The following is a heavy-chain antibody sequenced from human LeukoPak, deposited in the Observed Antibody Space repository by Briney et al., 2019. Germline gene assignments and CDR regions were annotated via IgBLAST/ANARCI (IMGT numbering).Heavy chain of an antibody. CDR2: INTDGSHS. CDR1: GFSFNNYL. CDR3: TRGLSGDPYYYLDV. J-gene: IGHJ6*03. D-gene: IGHD4-17*01. Sequence: GGSLRLSCVGSGFSFNNYLMHWVRHAPGKGLVWVSRINTDGSHSMYVGSVKGRFIISRDNTKNTLYLQMNRLRDEDTAVYNSTRGLSGDPYYYLDVWGKGTTVTVSS. V-gene: IGHV3-74*03.